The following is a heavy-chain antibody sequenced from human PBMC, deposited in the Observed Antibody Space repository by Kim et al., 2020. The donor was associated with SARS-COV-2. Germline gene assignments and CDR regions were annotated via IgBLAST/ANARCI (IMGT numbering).Heavy chain of an antibody. Sequence: GGSLRLSCAASGFTFSDYYMSWIRQAPGKGLEWVSYISSSSSYTNYADSVKGRFTISRDNAKNSLYLQMNSLRAEDTAVYYCAASGVRGVIIDYWGQGTLVTVSS. D-gene: IGHD3-10*01. V-gene: IGHV3-11*06. CDR1: GFTFSDYY. CDR2: ISSSSSYT. J-gene: IGHJ4*02. CDR3: AASGVRGVIIDY.